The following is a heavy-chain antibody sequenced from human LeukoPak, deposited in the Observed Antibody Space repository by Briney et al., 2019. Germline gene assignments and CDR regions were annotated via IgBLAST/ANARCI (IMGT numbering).Heavy chain of an antibody. CDR3: ARRVDYYYYGMDV. CDR2: INPNSGGT. D-gene: IGHD2-15*01. V-gene: IGHV1-2*02. J-gene: IGHJ6*02. Sequence: GASVKVSCKASGYTFTGYYMHWVRQAPGQGLEWMGWINPNSGGTNYAQKFQGRVTMARDTSISTAYMELSRLRSDDTAVYYCARRVDYYYYGMDVWGQGTTVTVSS. CDR1: GYTFTGYY.